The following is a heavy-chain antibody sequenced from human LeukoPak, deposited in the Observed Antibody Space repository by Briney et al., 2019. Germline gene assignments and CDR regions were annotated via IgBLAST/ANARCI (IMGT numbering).Heavy chain of an antibody. Sequence: GGSLRLSCAASRFTFSSYSMNWVRQAPGKGLEWVSSISSSGSYIYYADSVKGRFTISRDNAKNSLYLQMNSLRAEDTAVYYCARIWFGELFGDAFDIWGQGTMVTVSS. CDR1: RFTFSSYS. V-gene: IGHV3-21*01. CDR3: ARIWFGELFGDAFDI. D-gene: IGHD3-10*01. J-gene: IGHJ3*02. CDR2: ISSSGSYI.